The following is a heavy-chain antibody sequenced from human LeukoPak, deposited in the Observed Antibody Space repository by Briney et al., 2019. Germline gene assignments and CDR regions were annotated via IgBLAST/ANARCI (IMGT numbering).Heavy chain of an antibody. J-gene: IGHJ4*02. Sequence: QTGGSLRLSCAASGFTVSSNYMSWVRRAPGKGLEWVSVIYSGGSTYYADSVKGRFTISRDNSKNTLYLQMNSLRAEDTAVYYCARGPPREDSRGYYSLWGQGTLVTVSS. CDR2: IYSGGST. CDR3: ARGPPREDSRGYYSL. CDR1: GFTVSSNY. D-gene: IGHD3-22*01. V-gene: IGHV3-53*01.